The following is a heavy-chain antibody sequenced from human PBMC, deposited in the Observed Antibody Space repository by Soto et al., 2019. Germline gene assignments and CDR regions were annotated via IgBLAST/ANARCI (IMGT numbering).Heavy chain of an antibody. Sequence: HPGGSLRLSCAASGFTFSSYAMSWVRQAPGKGLEWVSAISGSGGSTYYADSVKGRFTISRDNSKNTLYLQMNSLRAEDTAVYYCANWLGDILTGWAPGYYMDVWGKGTTVTVSS. D-gene: IGHD3-9*01. CDR2: ISGSGGST. V-gene: IGHV3-23*01. CDR3: ANWLGDILTGWAPGYYMDV. J-gene: IGHJ6*03. CDR1: GFTFSSYA.